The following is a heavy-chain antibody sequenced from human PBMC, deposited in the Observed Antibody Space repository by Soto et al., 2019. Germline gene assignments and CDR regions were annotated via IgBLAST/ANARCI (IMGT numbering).Heavy chain of an antibody. Sequence: ASVKVSCKASGYTFTSYYMHWVRQAPGQGLEWMGIINPSGGSTSYAQKFQGRVTMTRDTSTSTVYMELSSLRSEDTAAYYCASAIAAAGTQHAFDIWGQGTMVTVSS. D-gene: IGHD6-13*01. CDR1: GYTFTSYY. J-gene: IGHJ3*02. V-gene: IGHV1-46*03. CDR2: INPSGGST. CDR3: ASAIAAAGTQHAFDI.